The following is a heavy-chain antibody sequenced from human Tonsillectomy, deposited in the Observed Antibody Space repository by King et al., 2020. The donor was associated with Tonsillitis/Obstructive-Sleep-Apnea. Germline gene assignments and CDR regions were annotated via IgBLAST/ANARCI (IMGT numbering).Heavy chain of an antibody. J-gene: IGHJ6*03. D-gene: IGHD3-10*01. CDR3: ARGDGFGEDDYFYMDV. V-gene: IGHV7-4-1*02. CDR1: GYTFTNYI. CDR2: INTNTGNP. Sequence: QLVQSESELKKPGASVKVSCKASGYTFTNYIMNWVRQAPGQGLDWMGWINTNTGNPTYAQGFTGRFVFSLDTSVTTAYLQINSLKAEDTAVYYCARGDGFGEDDYFYMDVWGKGTTVTVSS.